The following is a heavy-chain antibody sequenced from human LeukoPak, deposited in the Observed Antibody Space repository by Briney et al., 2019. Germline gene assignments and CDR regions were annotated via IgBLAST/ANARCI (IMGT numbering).Heavy chain of an antibody. Sequence: PXGSLRLSCAASGFTFSTYAMSWVRQAPGKGLEWVSAICGSDGSRYYADSVKGRFTISRDNSKNTLYLQMNSLRGEDTAVYYCAKGGSPSCYSSSGYWGQGTLVTVSS. CDR1: GFTFSTYA. CDR2: ICGSDGSR. D-gene: IGHD2-2*01. J-gene: IGHJ4*02. V-gene: IGHV3-23*01. CDR3: AKGGSPSCYSSSGY.